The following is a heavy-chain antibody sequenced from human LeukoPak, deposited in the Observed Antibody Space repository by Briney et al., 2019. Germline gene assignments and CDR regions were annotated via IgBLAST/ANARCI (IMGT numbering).Heavy chain of an antibody. D-gene: IGHD1-14*01. J-gene: IGHJ6*03. CDR2: FDPEDGET. Sequence: GASAKVSCKVSGYTLTELSMHWVRQAPGKGLEWMGGFDPEDGETIYAQKFQGRVTMTEDTSTDTAYMELSSLRSEDTAVYYCAKTGFQWGDYFYYMDVWGKGTTVTVSS. CDR1: GYTLTELS. V-gene: IGHV1-24*01. CDR3: AKTGFQWGDYFYYMDV.